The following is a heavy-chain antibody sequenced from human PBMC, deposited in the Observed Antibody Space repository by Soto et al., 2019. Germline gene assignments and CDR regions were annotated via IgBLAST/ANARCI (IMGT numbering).Heavy chain of an antibody. D-gene: IGHD2-15*01. CDR3: AKDPVVVVAATYDY. V-gene: IGHV3-23*01. J-gene: IGHJ4*02. CDR1: GFTFINYA. CDR2: ISGSGGST. Sequence: GGSLRLSCAASGFTFINYAMSWVLHAPGKGLEWVSAISGSGGSTYYADAVKGRFTISRDNSKNTLYLQMNSLRAEDTAVYYCAKDPVVVVAATYDYWGQGTLVTVSS.